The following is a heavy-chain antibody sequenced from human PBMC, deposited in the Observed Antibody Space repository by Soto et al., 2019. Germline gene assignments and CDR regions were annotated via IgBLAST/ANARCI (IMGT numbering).Heavy chain of an antibody. D-gene: IGHD6-19*01. Sequence: SETLSLTCAVSGYSISSGYSWGWIRQPPGKGLEWIGSIYHSGSTYYNPSLKSRVTISVDTSKNQFSLKLSSVTAADTAVYYCARERGQWLAHFDYWGQGTLDTVSS. CDR2: IYHSGST. CDR3: ARERGQWLAHFDY. CDR1: GYSISSGYS. V-gene: IGHV4-38-2*02. J-gene: IGHJ4*02.